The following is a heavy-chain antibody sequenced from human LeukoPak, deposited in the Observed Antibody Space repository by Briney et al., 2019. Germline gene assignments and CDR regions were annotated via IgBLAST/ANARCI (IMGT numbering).Heavy chain of an antibody. CDR2: INPNSGGA. CDR1: GYTFTDYY. J-gene: IGHJ4*02. D-gene: IGHD3-16*01. V-gene: IGHV1-2*02. Sequence: ASVKVSCKASGYTFTDYYMHWVRQAPGQGLEWMGWINPNSGGANYAQKFQGRVTMTRDTSISTAYMEVSRLRSDDTAVYYCAISPGVMITFGGAPATDYFDYWGQGTLVTVSS. CDR3: AISPGVMITFGGAPATDYFDY.